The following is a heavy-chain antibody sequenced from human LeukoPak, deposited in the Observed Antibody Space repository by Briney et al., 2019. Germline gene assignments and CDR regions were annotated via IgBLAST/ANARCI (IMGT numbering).Heavy chain of an antibody. CDR2: INPNSGGT. Sequence: ASVKVSCKTSGYTFTGYYMHWVRQAPGQGLEWMGWINPNSGGTNYAQKLQGRVTMTTDTSTSTAYMELRSLRSDDTAVYYCARGCSWSPINWFDPWGQGTLVTVSS. CDR3: ARGCSWSPINWFDP. CDR1: GYTFTGYY. J-gene: IGHJ5*02. D-gene: IGHD6-13*01. V-gene: IGHV1-2*02.